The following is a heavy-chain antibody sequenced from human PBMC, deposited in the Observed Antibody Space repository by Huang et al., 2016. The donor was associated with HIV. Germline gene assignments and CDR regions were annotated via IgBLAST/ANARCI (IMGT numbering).Heavy chain of an antibody. CDR2: IKQDESEK. Sequence: VESGGRLVQPGGSLRLSCVGSTFRFGAYWMSWVRQSSGKGVEWVANIKQDESEKYYVDSVKGRFNIARDNAKKVLFLEMNNVRVEDTATYYCATKTAAMDIWGQGTTVTVS. D-gene: IGHD1-7*01. CDR3: ATKTAAMDI. V-gene: IGHV3-7*01. J-gene: IGHJ6*02. CDR1: TFRFGAYW.